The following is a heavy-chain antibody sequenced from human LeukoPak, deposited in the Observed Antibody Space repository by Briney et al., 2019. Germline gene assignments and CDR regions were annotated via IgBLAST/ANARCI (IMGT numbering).Heavy chain of an antibody. V-gene: IGHV3-30*02. CDR3: AKDVTGIAVAGTGAFDY. CDR2: IRYDGSNK. J-gene: IGHJ4*02. CDR1: GFTFSSYG. D-gene: IGHD6-19*01. Sequence: GGSLRLSCAASGFTFSSYGMHWVRQAPGKGLEWVAFIRYDGSNKYYADSVKGRFTISRDNSKNTLYLQMNSLRAEDTAVYYCAKDVTGIAVAGTGAFDYWGQGTLVTVSS.